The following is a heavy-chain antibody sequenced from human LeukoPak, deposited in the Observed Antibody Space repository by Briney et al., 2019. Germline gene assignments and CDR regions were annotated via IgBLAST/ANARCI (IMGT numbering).Heavy chain of an antibody. Sequence: SETLSLTCAVYGGSFSGYYWSWIRQPPGKGLEWIGEINHSGSTNYNPSLKSRVTISVDTSKNQFSLKLSSVTAADTAVYYCARHRRNMVRGIVRFWFDPWGQGTLVTASS. CDR1: GGSFSGYY. CDR2: INHSGST. CDR3: ARHRRNMVRGIVRFWFDP. V-gene: IGHV4-34*01. D-gene: IGHD3-10*01. J-gene: IGHJ5*02.